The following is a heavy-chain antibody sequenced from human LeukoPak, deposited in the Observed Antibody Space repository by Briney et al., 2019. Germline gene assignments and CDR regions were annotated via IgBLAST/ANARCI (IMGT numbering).Heavy chain of an antibody. Sequence: GESLKISCKGSGYSFTSYWIGWVRQMPGKGLEWMGIIYPGDSDTRYSPSFQGQVTISADKSISTAYLQWSSLRASDTAMYYCVRYYDFWSGYSTLNDAFDIWGQGTMVTVSS. D-gene: IGHD3-3*01. CDR1: GYSFTSYW. J-gene: IGHJ3*02. CDR2: IYPGDSDT. V-gene: IGHV5-51*01. CDR3: VRYYDFWSGYSTLNDAFDI.